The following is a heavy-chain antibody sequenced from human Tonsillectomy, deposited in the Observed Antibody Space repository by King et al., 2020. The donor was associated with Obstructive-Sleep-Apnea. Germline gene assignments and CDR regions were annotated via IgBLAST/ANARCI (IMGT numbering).Heavy chain of an antibody. J-gene: IGHJ4*02. CDR1: SGSISGSSYY. D-gene: IGHD3-9*01. CDR3: ARKLRYFDWLSKGYFDY. Sequence: QLQESGPGLVKPSETLSLTCTVSSGSISGSSYYWEWIRQPPGKGLEWIGSIYYSGSTYYNPPLKSRLTMSVDTSKNQFSLKLSSVTAADTAVYFCARKLRYFDWLSKGYFDYWGQGTLVTVSS. CDR2: IYYSGST. V-gene: IGHV4-39*07.